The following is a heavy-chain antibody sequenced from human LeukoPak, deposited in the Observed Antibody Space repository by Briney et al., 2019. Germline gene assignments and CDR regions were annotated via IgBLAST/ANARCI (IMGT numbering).Heavy chain of an antibody. CDR3: ARHFLGELPDMDV. J-gene: IGHJ6*02. CDR2: IDPSDSYT. V-gene: IGHV5-10-1*01. D-gene: IGHD1-26*01. CDR1: GYRFTSYW. Sequence: GESLKISCKGSGYRFTSYWIGWVRQMPGKGLEWMGRIDPSDSYTKYSPSFQGHVTISGDESISTAYLQWSSLKASDTAMYYCARHFLGELPDMDVWGQGTTVTVSS.